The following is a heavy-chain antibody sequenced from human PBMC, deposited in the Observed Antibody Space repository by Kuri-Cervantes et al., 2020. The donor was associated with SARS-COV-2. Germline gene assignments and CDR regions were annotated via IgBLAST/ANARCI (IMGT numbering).Heavy chain of an antibody. CDR2: INHSGNT. V-gene: IGHV4-34*01. CDR3: ARGSLGADC. D-gene: IGHD3-16*01. J-gene: IGHJ4*02. Sequence: GSLRLSCAAFGGSFSGYYLSWVRQPPGKGLEWIGEINHSGNTNYDPSLKSRVTVSIDTSKNQFSLRLSSVTAADTAVYYCARGSLGADCWGQGTLVTVSS. CDR1: GGSFSGYY.